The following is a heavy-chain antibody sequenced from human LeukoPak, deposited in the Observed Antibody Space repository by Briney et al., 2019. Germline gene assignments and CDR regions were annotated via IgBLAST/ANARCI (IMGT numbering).Heavy chain of an antibody. D-gene: IGHD3-22*01. Sequence: ASVEVSCKASGGTFSSYAISWVRQAPGQGLEWMGGIIPIFGTANYAQKFQGRVTITADESTSTAYMELSSLRSEDTAVYYCARVGALEDYDSSGYFFDYWGQGTLVTVSS. CDR2: IIPIFGTA. J-gene: IGHJ4*02. CDR3: ARVGALEDYDSSGYFFDY. CDR1: GGTFSSYA. V-gene: IGHV1-69*13.